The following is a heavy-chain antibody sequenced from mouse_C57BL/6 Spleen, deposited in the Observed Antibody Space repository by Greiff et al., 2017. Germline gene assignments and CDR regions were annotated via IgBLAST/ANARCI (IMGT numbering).Heavy chain of an antibody. CDR3: SRVYSSSYRWYFDV. V-gene: IGHV1-7*01. D-gene: IGHD1-1*01. CDR1: GYTFTSYW. CDR2: VNPSSGYT. Sequence: QVQLKESGAELAKPGASVKLSCKASGYTFTSYWMHWVKHRPGQGLEWIGYVNPSSGYTKYNQKFKDNATLTADESSSTAYMQLSSLTYEASAVYYCSRVYSSSYRWYFDVWGTGTTVTVSS. J-gene: IGHJ1*03.